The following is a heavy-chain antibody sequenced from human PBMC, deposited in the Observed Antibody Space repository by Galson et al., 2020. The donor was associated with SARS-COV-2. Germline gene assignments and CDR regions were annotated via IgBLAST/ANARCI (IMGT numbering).Heavy chain of an antibody. V-gene: IGHV1-2*04. CDR1: GYTFTGYY. Sequence: GESLKISCKASGYTFTGYYIHWVRQAPGQRLEWMGWINPDSGATNYAQNFQGWVTLTRDTSINTAYMELSRLKSDDTAIYYCVGGGGGDIVVVPAASDAFDVWGQGTMVTVSS. D-gene: IGHD2-2*01. CDR3: VGGGGGDIVVVPAASDAFDV. J-gene: IGHJ3*01. CDR2: INPDSGAT.